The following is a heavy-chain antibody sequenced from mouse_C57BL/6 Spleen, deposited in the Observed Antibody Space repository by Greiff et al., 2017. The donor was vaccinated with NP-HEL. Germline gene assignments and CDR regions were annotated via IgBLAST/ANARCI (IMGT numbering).Heavy chain of an antibody. CDR3: ARHITTVVATEAMDY. CDR1: GFTFSDYG. V-gene: IGHV5-17*01. J-gene: IGHJ4*01. D-gene: IGHD1-1*01. CDR2: ISSGSSTI. Sequence: EVQGVESGGGLVKPGGSLKLSCAASGFTFSDYGMHWVRQAPEKGLEWVAYISSGSSTIYYADTVKGRFTISRDNAKNTLFLQMTSLRSEDTAMYYCARHITTVVATEAMDYWGQGTSVTVSS.